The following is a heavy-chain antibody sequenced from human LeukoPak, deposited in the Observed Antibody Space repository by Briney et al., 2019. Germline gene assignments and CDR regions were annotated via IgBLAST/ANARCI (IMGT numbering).Heavy chain of an antibody. Sequence: GGSLRLSCEASGFTVRGSYMSWVRQAPGEGLEWVSVIYSGGGTYHADSVKGRFTISRENSKNMLYLQMDSLRAEDTAVYYCARGGSIAAAAGGLDYWGQGTLVTVSS. CDR1: GFTVRGSY. D-gene: IGHD6-13*01. J-gene: IGHJ4*02. V-gene: IGHV3-53*01. CDR3: ARGGSIAAAAGGLDY. CDR2: IYSGGGT.